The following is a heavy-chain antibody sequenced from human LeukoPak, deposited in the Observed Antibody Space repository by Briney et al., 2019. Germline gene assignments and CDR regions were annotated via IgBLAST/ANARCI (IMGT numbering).Heavy chain of an antibody. V-gene: IGHV4-59*01. Sequence: PSETLSLTCTVSGGSISNYYWSWIRQPPGKGLEWIAYIYYSGSTDYNPSLKSRVTISVDTSKNQFSLKLSFVTAADTAVYYCARGGIAVAGKVFDYWGQGTLVTVSS. CDR2: IYYSGST. D-gene: IGHD6-19*01. J-gene: IGHJ4*02. CDR3: ARGGIAVAGKVFDY. CDR1: GGSISNYY.